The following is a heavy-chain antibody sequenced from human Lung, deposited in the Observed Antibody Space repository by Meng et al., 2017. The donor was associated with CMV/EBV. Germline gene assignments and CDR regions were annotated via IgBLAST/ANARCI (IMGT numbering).Heavy chain of an antibody. CDR1: GGSISSGGFY. CDR2: IYYSGST. V-gene: IGHV4-31*03. Sequence: VQLQESGPALEKPSQHLSLTCIFSGGSISSGGFYWSWIRQHPGKGLEWIGYIYYSGSTYYNPSLRSRVAISIDTSKNQFSLKLTSVTAADTAVYFCARTNYGDYNWFDPWGQGTLVTVSS. J-gene: IGHJ5*02. CDR3: ARTNYGDYNWFDP. D-gene: IGHD4-17*01.